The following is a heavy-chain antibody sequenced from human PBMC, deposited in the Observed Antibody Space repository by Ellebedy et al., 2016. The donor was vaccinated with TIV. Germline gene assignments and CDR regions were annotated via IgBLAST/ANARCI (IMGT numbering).Heavy chain of an antibody. CDR2: IKEDGSEK. J-gene: IGHJ4*02. D-gene: IGHD6-19*01. Sequence: PGGSLRLSCAASGLTFSDWWMSWVRQAPGKGLEWVADIKEDGSEKHYVESVKGRFTISRDNGKNSLYLQMNSLRAEDTAVYYCARVPLDGAVAGAVEVAFDYWGQGTLVTVSS. CDR3: ARVPLDGAVAGAVEVAFDY. V-gene: IGHV3-7*03. CDR1: GLTFSDWW.